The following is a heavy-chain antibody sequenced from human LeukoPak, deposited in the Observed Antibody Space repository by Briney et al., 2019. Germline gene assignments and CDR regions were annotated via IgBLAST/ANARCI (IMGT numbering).Heavy chain of an antibody. D-gene: IGHD3-22*01. Sequence: ASVKVSCKTSGYTFTTYGITWVRQAPGQGLEWMGWISSYNGNTKHVQKVQGRVTMTTDTSKSTVYMELRSQRSEDTAVYYCARGLPPRRNSDSSGYCSYFFDYWGQRSLVTVSS. CDR3: ARGLPPRRNSDSSGYCSYFFDY. J-gene: IGHJ4*02. V-gene: IGHV1-18*01. CDR2: ISSYNGNT. CDR1: GYTFTTYG.